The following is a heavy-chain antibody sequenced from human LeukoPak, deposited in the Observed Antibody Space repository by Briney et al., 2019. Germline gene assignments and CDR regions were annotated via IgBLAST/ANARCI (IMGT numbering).Heavy chain of an antibody. J-gene: IGHJ4*02. CDR1: GFTFTSSA. V-gene: IGHV1-58*01. CDR2: IVVGSGNT. Sequence: TSVKVSCKASGFTFTSSAVQWVRQARGQRLEWIGWIVVGSGNTNYAQKFQERVTITRDMSTSTAYMELSSLRSEDTAVYYCAASLPSGANGDYGYWGQGTLVTVSS. CDR3: AASLPSGANGDYGY. D-gene: IGHD4-17*01.